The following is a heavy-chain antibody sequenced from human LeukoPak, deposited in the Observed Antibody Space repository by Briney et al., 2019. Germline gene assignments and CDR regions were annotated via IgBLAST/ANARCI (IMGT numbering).Heavy chain of an antibody. CDR3: ARDSGAYCGGDCFDY. J-gene: IGHJ4*02. D-gene: IGHD2-21*01. Sequence: SVKVSCKXSGGTFSSYAISWVRQAPGQGLEWMGGIIPIFGTANYAQKFQGRVTITADESTSTAYMGLSSLRSEDTAVYYCARDSGAYCGGDCFDYWGQGALVTVSS. V-gene: IGHV1-69*01. CDR2: IIPIFGTA. CDR1: GGTFSSYA.